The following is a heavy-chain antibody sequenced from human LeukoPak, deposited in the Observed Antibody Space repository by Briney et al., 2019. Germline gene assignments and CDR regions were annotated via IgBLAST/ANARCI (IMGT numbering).Heavy chain of an antibody. CDR3: ARRRAGRDWFDP. CDR2: INHSGST. CDR1: GGSFSGYY. D-gene: IGHD6-19*01. J-gene: IGHJ5*02. Sequence: PSETLSLTCAVYGGSFSGYYWSWIRQPPGKGLEWIGEINHSGSTNYNPSLKSRVTISVDTSKNQFSLKLSPVTAADTAVYYCARRRAGRDWFDPWGQGTLVTVSS. V-gene: IGHV4-34*01.